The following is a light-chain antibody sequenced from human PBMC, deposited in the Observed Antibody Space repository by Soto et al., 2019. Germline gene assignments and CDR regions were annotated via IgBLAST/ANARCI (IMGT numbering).Light chain of an antibody. J-gene: IGLJ1*01. Sequence: SYELTQPPSVSVAPGQTARITCGGNIIGSKSVHWYQQKPGQAPVLVVYHDSDRPSGIPERFSGSNSGNTATLTISRVEAGDEADYYCQVWDNNGDHPYVFGTGTKVTVL. V-gene: IGLV3-21*02. CDR1: IIGSKS. CDR3: QVWDNNGDHPYV. CDR2: HDS.